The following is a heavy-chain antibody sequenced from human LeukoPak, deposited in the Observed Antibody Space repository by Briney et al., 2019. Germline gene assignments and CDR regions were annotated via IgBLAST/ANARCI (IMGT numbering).Heavy chain of an antibody. Sequence: ASVKVSCKASGYTFTSYAMNWVRQAPGQGLEWMGVIIPIFGTPNYAQKFQGRVTITADKSTSTAYMEVSSLRSEDTAMYYCAREHRGAVRDYGGFMNEERIFDWGQGTLVTVSS. CDR1: GYTFTSYA. V-gene: IGHV1-69*06. CDR2: IIPIFGTP. J-gene: IGHJ4*02. D-gene: IGHD4-23*01. CDR3: AREHRGAVRDYGGFMNEERIFD.